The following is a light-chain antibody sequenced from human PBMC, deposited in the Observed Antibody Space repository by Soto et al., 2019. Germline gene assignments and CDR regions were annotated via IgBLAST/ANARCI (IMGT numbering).Light chain of an antibody. CDR1: QSISSY. V-gene: IGKV1-39*01. CDR3: QPFGLT. Sequence: DIQMTQSPSSLSASVGDRVTITCRASQSISSYLNWYQQKPGKAPKLLIYAASSLQSGVPSRFSGSGSGTDFTLTISSLQPEDFATYYCQPFGLTFGGGTKVEIK. J-gene: IGKJ4*01. CDR2: AAS.